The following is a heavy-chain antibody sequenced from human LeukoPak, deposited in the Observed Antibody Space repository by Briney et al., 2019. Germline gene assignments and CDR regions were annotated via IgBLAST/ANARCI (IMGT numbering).Heavy chain of an antibody. CDR3: VRDLVFVWTPGDDFDF. V-gene: IGHV3-74*01. J-gene: IGHJ4*02. CDR1: GFAFSAYW. D-gene: IGHD3-16*01. Sequence: GGSLRLSCAASGFAFSAYWMHWVRQAPGKGLEWVARINEDATTISYADSVKGRFIISRDNTKKSLYLQMYNLSAEDTAVYYCVRDLVFVWTPGDDFDFWGQGTLVIVSS. CDR2: INEDATTI.